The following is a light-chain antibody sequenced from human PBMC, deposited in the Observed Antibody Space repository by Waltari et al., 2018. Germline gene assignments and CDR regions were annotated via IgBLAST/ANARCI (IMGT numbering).Light chain of an antibody. V-gene: IGLV3-21*04. CDR2: YDS. Sequence: SYVLTQPPSVSVAPGKTATIPCGAKKIGSKSVHWYQHKTGQAPVLVIFYDSDRPSGIPERFSGSNSVNTATLTITRVEAGDEADYYCQVWDGRSGHPVVFGTGTKVTVL. J-gene: IGLJ1*01. CDR3: QVWDGRSGHPVV. CDR1: KIGSKS.